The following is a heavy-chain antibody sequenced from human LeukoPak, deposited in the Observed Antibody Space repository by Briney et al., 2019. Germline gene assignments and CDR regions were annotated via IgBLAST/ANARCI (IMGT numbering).Heavy chain of an antibody. CDR2: ITLSSSTI. CDR3: AREPSYSSSWYTSCDY. V-gene: IGHV3-48*01. D-gene: IGHD6-13*01. CDR1: GFNFNNYN. Sequence: GGSLRLSCVASGFNFNNYNMNWVRQAPGKGLEWVSYITLSSSTIYYADSVKGRFTISRDNAKNSVYLQMNSLRAEDTAVYYCAREPSYSSSWYTSCDYWGQGTLVTVSS. J-gene: IGHJ4*02.